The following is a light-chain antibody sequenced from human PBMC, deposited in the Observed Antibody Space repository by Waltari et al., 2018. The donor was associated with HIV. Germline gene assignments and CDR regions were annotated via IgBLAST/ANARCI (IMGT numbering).Light chain of an antibody. CDR3: QQCDTLPYT. CDR2: DSS. V-gene: IGKV1-33*01. J-gene: IGKJ2*01. CDR1: QDISNY. Sequence: DSQMTQSPSSLSASVGDRVTITCQANQDISNYLNWYQQKPGKAPKLLIYDSSNLETGVPSMFSGSGSGTDFTFTISSLQPEDIATYYCQQCDTLPYTFGQGTKLEIK.